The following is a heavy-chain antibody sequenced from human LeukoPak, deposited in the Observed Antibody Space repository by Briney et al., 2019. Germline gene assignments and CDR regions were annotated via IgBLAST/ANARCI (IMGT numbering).Heavy chain of an antibody. CDR1: GFTFSSYG. V-gene: IGHV3-30*18. CDR2: ISYDGSNK. D-gene: IGHD3-10*01. Sequence: GGSLRLSCAASGFTFSSYGMHWVRQAPGKGLEWVAVISYDGSNKYYADSVKGRFTISRDNSKNTLYLQMNSLRAEDTAVYYCAKDHDGSGSYYNDWGQGTLVTVSS. J-gene: IGHJ4*02. CDR3: AKDHDGSGSYYND.